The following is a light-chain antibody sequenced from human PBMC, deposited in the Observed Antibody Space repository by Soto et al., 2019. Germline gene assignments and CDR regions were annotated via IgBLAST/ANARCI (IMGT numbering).Light chain of an antibody. CDR3: QSYDSSLSGLDVV. V-gene: IGLV1-40*01. CDR1: SSNIGAGYD. CDR2: GNS. J-gene: IGLJ2*01. Sequence: QSVLTQPPSVSGAPGQRVTISCTGSSSNIGAGYDVHWYQQLPGTAPKLLIYGNSNRPSGVPDRFSGSKSGTSASLAITGLQAEDEADDYCQSYDSSLSGLDVVFGGGTKLTVL.